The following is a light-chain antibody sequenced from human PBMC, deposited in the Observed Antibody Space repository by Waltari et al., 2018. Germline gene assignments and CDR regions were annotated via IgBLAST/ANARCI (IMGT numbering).Light chain of an antibody. CDR3: QQRSNFSAYT. J-gene: IGKJ2*01. Sequence: EIVLTQSPATLSLSPGERATLSCRASQSVSSYLAWYQQKPGQAPRLLIYDASNRATGIPARFSGSGSGTDFTLTISSLEPEDFAVYYCQQRSNFSAYTFGQGTKLEIK. CDR1: QSVSSY. CDR2: DAS. V-gene: IGKV3-11*01.